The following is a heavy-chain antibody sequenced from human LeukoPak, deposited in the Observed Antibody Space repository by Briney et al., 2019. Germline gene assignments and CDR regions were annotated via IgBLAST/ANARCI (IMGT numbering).Heavy chain of an antibody. CDR1: GGTFSSYA. CDR3: ARSRDGYNKIKPYYFDY. D-gene: IGHD5-24*01. CDR2: IIPIFGTA. Sequence: WASVKVSCKASGGTFSSYAISWVRQAPGQGLEWMGGIIPIFGTANYAQKFQGRVTSTADESTSTAYMELSSLRSEDTAVYYCARSRDGYNKIKPYYFDYWGQGTLVTVSS. J-gene: IGHJ4*02. V-gene: IGHV1-69*13.